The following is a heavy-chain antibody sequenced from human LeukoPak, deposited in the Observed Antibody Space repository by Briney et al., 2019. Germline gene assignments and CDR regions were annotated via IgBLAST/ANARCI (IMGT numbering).Heavy chain of an antibody. CDR2: ISYDGSNK. Sequence: GGSLRLSCAASGFTFSNYAVHWVRQAPGKGLEWVAVISYDGSNKYYADSVKGRLTISRDNSENTLYLQMNSLRVEDTAVYYCARDWGSSGWYNWFDPWGQGTLVTVSS. CDR1: GFTFSNYA. CDR3: ARDWGSSGWYNWFDP. D-gene: IGHD6-19*01. J-gene: IGHJ5*02. V-gene: IGHV3-30-3*01.